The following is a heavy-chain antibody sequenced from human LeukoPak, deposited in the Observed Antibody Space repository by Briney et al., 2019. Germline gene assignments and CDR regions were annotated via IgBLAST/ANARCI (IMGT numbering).Heavy chain of an antibody. Sequence: SETLSLTCAVSGGSISSSNWWSWVRQPPGKGLEWIGEIYHSGSTNYNPSLESRVTISVDKSKSQFSLKLSSVTAADTAVYYCARSYGYPSHYFDYWGQGTLVTVSS. J-gene: IGHJ4*02. V-gene: IGHV4-4*02. CDR1: GGSISSSNW. CDR3: ARSYGYPSHYFDY. CDR2: IYHSGST. D-gene: IGHD5-18*01.